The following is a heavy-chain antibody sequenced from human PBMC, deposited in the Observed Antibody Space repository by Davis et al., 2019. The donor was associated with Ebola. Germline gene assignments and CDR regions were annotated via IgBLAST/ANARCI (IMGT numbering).Heavy chain of an antibody. V-gene: IGHV4-30-4*01. J-gene: IGHJ5*02. CDR3: ARDESNYGWFDP. CDR2: IYYSGST. CDR1: GGSISSGDYY. D-gene: IGHD4-11*01. Sequence: PSETLSLTCTVSGGSISSGDYYWSWIRQPPGKGLEWIGYIYYSGSTYYNPSLKSRVTISVDTSKNQFSLKLSSVTAADTAVYYCARDESNYGWFDPWGQGTLVTVSS.